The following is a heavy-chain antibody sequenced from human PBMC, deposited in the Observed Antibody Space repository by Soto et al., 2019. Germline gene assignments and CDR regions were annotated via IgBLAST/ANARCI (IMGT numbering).Heavy chain of an antibody. CDR2: IKSQTDDGTT. J-gene: IGHJ6*02. CDR1: DFSFTHAW. CDR3: TTDAFAGRPRGNQYYGMDV. Sequence: EVHLVESGGGLVKPGGSLRLSCAASDFSFTHAWLTWVRQAPGRGLEWVGRIKSQTDDGTTAYAAPVTGRFSISRDDSKKMLYLQMNGLKSEDTGVYYCTTDAFAGRPRGNQYYGMDVWGQGTAVTVSS. V-gene: IGHV3-15*07. D-gene: IGHD6-6*01.